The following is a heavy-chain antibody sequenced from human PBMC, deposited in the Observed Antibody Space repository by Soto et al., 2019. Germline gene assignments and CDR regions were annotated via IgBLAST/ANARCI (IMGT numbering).Heavy chain of an antibody. D-gene: IGHD6-19*01. J-gene: IGHJ4*01. CDR3: ARAKRDYSSGTYYFDY. V-gene: IGHV1-8*01. CDR1: GYIFTSYD. Sequence: ASVKVSCKASGYIFTSYDINWVRQATGQGLEWMGWMNPNSANTGYAQNFQGRVTMTRNTSINTLYMELSSLKSEDTAVYYCARAKRDYSSGTYYFDYWGQGTLVTVSS. CDR2: MNPNSANT.